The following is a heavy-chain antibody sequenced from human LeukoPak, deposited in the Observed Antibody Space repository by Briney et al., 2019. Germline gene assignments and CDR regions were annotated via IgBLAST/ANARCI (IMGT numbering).Heavy chain of an antibody. Sequence: GRSLRLSCAASGFTFSSYAMHWVRQAPGKGLEWVAVISYDGSNKYYADSVKGRFTISRDNSKNTLYLQMNSLRAEDTAVYYCAKGIAAGPFDYWGQGTLVTVSS. J-gene: IGHJ4*02. D-gene: IGHD6-6*01. CDR2: ISYDGSNK. CDR1: GFTFSSYA. CDR3: AKGIAAGPFDY. V-gene: IGHV3-30-3*01.